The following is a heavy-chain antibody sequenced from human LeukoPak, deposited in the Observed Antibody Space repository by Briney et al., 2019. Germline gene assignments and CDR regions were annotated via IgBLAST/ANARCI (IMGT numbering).Heavy chain of an antibody. CDR2: ISSSGSTI. J-gene: IGHJ4*02. CDR3: ARHSSGWYGGIDY. Sequence: GGSLRLSCAASGFTFSSYEMNWVRQAPGKGLEWVSYISSSGSTIYYADSAKGRSTISRDNAKNSLYLQMNSLRAEDTAVYYCARHSSGWYGGIDYWGQGTLVTVSS. D-gene: IGHD6-19*01. V-gene: IGHV3-48*03. CDR1: GFTFSSYE.